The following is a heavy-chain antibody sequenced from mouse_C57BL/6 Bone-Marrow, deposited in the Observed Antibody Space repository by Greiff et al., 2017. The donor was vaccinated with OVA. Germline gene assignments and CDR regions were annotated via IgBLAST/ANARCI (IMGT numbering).Heavy chain of an antibody. V-gene: IGHV1-64*01. Sequence: QVQLKQPGAELVKPGASVKLSCKASGYTFTSYWMHWVKQRPGQGLEWVGMIHPNSGSTNYNEKFKSKATLTVDKSSSAAYMQLSSLTSEDTAVYYCVCDGDYWGQGTTLTVST. CDR1: GYTFTSYW. J-gene: IGHJ2*01. CDR2: IHPNSGST. CDR3: VCDGDY.